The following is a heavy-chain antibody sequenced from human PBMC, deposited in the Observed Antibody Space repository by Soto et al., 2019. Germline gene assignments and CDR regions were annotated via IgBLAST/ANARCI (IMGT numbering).Heavy chain of an antibody. CDR3: AHLIMVRGVTYHYYFDR. CDR1: GFSLSTSEEG. Sequence: SGPTLVNPTQTLTLTCTFSGFSLSTSEEGVGWIRQPPGKALEWLGVTYWDDGKHYGPSLKSRLTITKDTSKNQVVLIMTNMDPVYTATYYCAHLIMVRGVTYHYYFDRWGQ. V-gene: IGHV2-5*05. D-gene: IGHD3-10*01. J-gene: IGHJ4*02. CDR2: TYWDDGK.